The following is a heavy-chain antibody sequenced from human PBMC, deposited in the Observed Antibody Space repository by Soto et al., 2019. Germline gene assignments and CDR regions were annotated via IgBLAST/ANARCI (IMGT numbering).Heavy chain of an antibody. V-gene: IGHV1-8*01. D-gene: IGHD3-22*01. CDR3: ARDVYYYDSSGYYEGVFDI. CDR2: MNPNNGNT. Sequence: ASVKVSCKASGYTFTSYDINWVRQATGQGLEWMGWMNPNNGNTAYAQKFQGRVTMTTDTSISTAYMELRSLRSDDTAVYYCARDVYYYDSSGYYEGVFDIWGQGTMVTVSS. CDR1: GYTFTSYD. J-gene: IGHJ3*02.